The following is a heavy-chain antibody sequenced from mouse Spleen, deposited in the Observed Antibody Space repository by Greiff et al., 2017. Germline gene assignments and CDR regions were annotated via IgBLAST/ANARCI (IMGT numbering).Heavy chain of an antibody. Sequence: VKLQQPGTELVKPGASVKLSCKASGYTFTSYWMHWVKQRPGQGLEWIGNINPSNGGTNYNEKFKSKATLTVDKSSSTAYMQLSSLTSEDSAVYYCARSFYYDYDGIAYWGQGTLVTVSA. D-gene: IGHD2-4*01. CDR2: INPSNGGT. CDR1: GYTFTSYW. V-gene: IGHV1-53*01. J-gene: IGHJ3*01. CDR3: ARSFYYDYDGIAY.